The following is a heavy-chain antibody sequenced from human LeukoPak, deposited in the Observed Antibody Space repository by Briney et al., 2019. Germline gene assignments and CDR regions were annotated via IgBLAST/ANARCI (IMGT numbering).Heavy chain of an antibody. CDR1: GGSISSYY. D-gene: IGHD1-26*01. J-gene: IGHJ4*02. V-gene: IGHV4-59*01. CDR2: IYYSGST. CDR3: ARARSGSYTYFDY. Sequence: SETLSLTCTVSGGSISSYYWSWIRQPPGKGLEWIGYIYYSGSTNYNPSLKSRVTISVDTSKNQFSLKLSSVTAADTAVYYCARARSGSYTYFDYWGQGILVTVSS.